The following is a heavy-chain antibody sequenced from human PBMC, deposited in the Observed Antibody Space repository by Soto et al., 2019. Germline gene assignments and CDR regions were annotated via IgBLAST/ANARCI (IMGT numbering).Heavy chain of an antibody. CDR1: GFTFSSYA. Sequence: GGSLRLSCAASGFTFSSYAMSWVRQAPGKGLEWVSAICGSGGSTYSADSVKGWFTITRNTSKNTLFLQMNSRRAEDTAEYCCAKESGDDEGGWYFDLWGQGTLVTVSS. CDR2: ICGSGGST. CDR3: AKESGDDEGGWYFDL. D-gene: IGHD2-21*01. V-gene: IGHV3-23*01. J-gene: IGHJ2*01.